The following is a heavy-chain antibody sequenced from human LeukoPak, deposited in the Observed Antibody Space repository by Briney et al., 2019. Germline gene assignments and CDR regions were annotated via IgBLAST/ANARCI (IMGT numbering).Heavy chain of an antibody. CDR1: GGTFSSYA. J-gene: IGHJ6*02. CDR2: IIPIFGTA. Sequence: SVKVSCKASGGTFSSYAISWVRQAPGQGLEWMGGIIPIFGTANYAQKFQGRVTITADESTSTVYMELSSLRSEDTAVYYCARDRPSRYCSSTSCAYYYYYYGMDVWGQGTTVTVSS. D-gene: IGHD2-2*01. CDR3: ARDRPSRYCSSTSCAYYYYYYGMDV. V-gene: IGHV1-69*01.